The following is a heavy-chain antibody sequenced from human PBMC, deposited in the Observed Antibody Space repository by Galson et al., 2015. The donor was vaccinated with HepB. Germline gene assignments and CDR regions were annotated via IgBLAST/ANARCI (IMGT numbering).Heavy chain of an antibody. Sequence: SLRLSCAASGFTFGSYAMTWVHQAPGEGLEWVSGISVSGGSTYYADSVKGRFTISRDNSKNTLYLQMNRLRAEDTAVYYCAKGGMSRGPWVSWFDPWGQGTLVTVSS. D-gene: IGHD3-10*01. CDR1: GFTFGSYA. V-gene: IGHV3-23*01. CDR3: AKGGMSRGPWVSWFDP. CDR2: ISVSGGST. J-gene: IGHJ5*02.